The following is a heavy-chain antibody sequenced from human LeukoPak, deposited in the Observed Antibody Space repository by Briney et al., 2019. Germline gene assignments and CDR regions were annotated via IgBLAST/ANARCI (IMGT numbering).Heavy chain of an antibody. V-gene: IGHV3-30-3*01. CDR2: ISYDGSNK. J-gene: IGHJ6*02. Sequence: GRSLRLSCAASGFTFNSYAMHWVRQAPGRGLEWVAVISYDGSNKYYADSVKGRFTISRDNSKNTLCLQMNSLRADDTAVYYCAKGGDHTDYYYYGMDVRGQGTTVTVSS. CDR3: AKGGDHTDYYYYGMDV. D-gene: IGHD2-2*02. CDR1: GFTFNSYA.